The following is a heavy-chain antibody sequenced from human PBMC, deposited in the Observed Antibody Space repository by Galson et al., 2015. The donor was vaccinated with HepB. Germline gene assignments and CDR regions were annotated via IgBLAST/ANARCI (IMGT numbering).Heavy chain of an antibody. CDR2: ISYDGNNK. Sequence: SLRLSCAASGFTFSSYTMHWVRQAPGKGLEWVAVISYDGNNKYYADSVKGRFTISRDNSKNTLYLQVNIVRAEDTAVYYCARRSGWYGRPIDYCGQGTLFRVSS. V-gene: IGHV3-30*04. D-gene: IGHD6-19*01. CDR1: GFTFSSYT. CDR3: ARRSGWYGRPIDY. J-gene: IGHJ4*02.